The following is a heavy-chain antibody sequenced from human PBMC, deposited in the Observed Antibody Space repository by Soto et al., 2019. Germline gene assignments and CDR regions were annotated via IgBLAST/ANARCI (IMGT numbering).Heavy chain of an antibody. Sequence: GGSLRLSCAASGFTFSSYAMSWVRQAPGKGLEWVSAISGSGGSTYYADSVKGRFTISRDSSKNTLYLQMNALRAEDTAVYYCTRGPRSTSTGTGAFWGQGTLVTVSS. D-gene: IGHD1-1*01. CDR1: GFTFSSYA. CDR3: TRGPRSTSTGTGAF. CDR2: ISGSGGST. J-gene: IGHJ4*02. V-gene: IGHV3-23*01.